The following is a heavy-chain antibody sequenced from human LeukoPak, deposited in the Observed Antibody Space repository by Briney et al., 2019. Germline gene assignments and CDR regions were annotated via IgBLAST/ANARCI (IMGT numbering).Heavy chain of an antibody. CDR2: ISSSSSYI. CDR1: GFTFSSYS. Sequence: PGGSLRLSCAASGFTFSSYSMNWVRQAPGKGLEWVSSISSSSSYIYYADSVKGRFTISRDNAKNSLYLQMNSPRAEDTAVYYCARDRGFVWEQLVLGGDKFYYFDYWGQGTLVTVSS. J-gene: IGHJ4*02. D-gene: IGHD6-13*01. V-gene: IGHV3-21*01. CDR3: ARDRGFVWEQLVLGGDKFYYFDY.